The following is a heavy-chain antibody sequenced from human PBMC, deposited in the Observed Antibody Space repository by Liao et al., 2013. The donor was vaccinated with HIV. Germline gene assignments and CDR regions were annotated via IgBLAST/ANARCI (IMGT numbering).Heavy chain of an antibody. CDR1: GGSIISNTYY. CDR2: INYSGTT. CDR3: ARYSGHDYYFD. D-gene: IGHD5-12*01. J-gene: IGHJ4*01. Sequence: QLQLQESGPGLLRPSETLSLTCAVSGGSIISNTYYWAWVRQSPGKGLEWIATINYSGTTYDSPSLRVGVTISIDTSKNHFSLKVISVTAADTAVYFCARYSGHDYYFD. V-gene: IGHV4-39*07.